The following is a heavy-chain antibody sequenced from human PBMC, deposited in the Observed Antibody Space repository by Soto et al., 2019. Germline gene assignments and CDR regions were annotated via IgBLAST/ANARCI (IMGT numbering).Heavy chain of an antibody. CDR2: INPSGGST. CDR1: GDTFTSYY. D-gene: IGHD2-2*01. Sequence: GASVQVSCKASGDTFTSYYMHWMRQAPGKGLEWMGIINPSGGSTSYAQKFQGRVTMTRDTSTSTVYMELSSLRSEDTAVYYCARDFVVVPAAISIYYYGMDVWGQGTTVTVSS. V-gene: IGHV1-46*01. J-gene: IGHJ6*02. CDR3: ARDFVVVPAAISIYYYGMDV.